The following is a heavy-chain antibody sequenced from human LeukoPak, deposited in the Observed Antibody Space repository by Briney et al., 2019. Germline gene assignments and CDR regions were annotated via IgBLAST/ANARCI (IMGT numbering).Heavy chain of an antibody. J-gene: IGHJ4*02. CDR3: AKCVGTPSQWLPMTGGGVDYFDY. Sequence: VPLGGSLRLSCAASGFTFSSYAMSWVRQAPGKGLECVSAISGSGGSTHYADSVKGRFTISRDNSKNTLYLQMNSLRAEDTAVYYCAKCVGTPSQWLPMTGGGVDYFDYWGQGTLVTVSS. CDR1: GFTFSSYA. V-gene: IGHV3-23*01. CDR2: ISGSGGST. D-gene: IGHD6-19*01.